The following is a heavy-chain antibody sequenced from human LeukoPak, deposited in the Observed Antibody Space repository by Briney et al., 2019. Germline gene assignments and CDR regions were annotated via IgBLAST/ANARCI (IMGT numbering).Heavy chain of an antibody. V-gene: IGHV3-48*03. Sequence: GGSLRLSCAASRFAFSTYEMNWVRQAPGKGLEWVSYISSSGSTIYYADSVKGRFTISRDNAKNSLYLQMNSLRAEDTAVYYCARVGAYAAVNCWGQGTLVTVSS. J-gene: IGHJ4*02. CDR3: ARVGAYAAVNC. CDR2: ISSSGSTI. CDR1: RFAFSTYE. D-gene: IGHD3-16*01.